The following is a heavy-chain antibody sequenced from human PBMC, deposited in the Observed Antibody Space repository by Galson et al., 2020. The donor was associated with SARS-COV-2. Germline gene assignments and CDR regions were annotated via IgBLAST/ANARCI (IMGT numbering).Heavy chain of an antibody. CDR2: IYTSGST. Sequence: TLSLTCTVSGGSISSGSYYWSWIRQPAGKGLEWIGRIYTSGSTNYNPSLKSRVTISVDTSKNQFSLKLSSVTAADTAVYYCAREGSGWYYFDYWGQGTLVTVSS. J-gene: IGHJ4*02. CDR1: GGSISSGSYY. D-gene: IGHD6-19*01. V-gene: IGHV4-61*02. CDR3: AREGSGWYYFDY.